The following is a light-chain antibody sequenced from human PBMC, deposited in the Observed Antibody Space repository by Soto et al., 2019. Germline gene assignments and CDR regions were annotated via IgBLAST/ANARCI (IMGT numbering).Light chain of an antibody. V-gene: IGLV2-14*01. Sequence: QSVLTQPASVSGSPGQSITISCTGTSSDVGGYNYVSWYQQHPGKAPKVMIYDVSNRPSGVSNRFSGSKSGNTASLTISGLQAEDEADYYCSSYTITRTLVLGGGTKVTVL. CDR2: DVS. J-gene: IGLJ3*02. CDR1: SSDVGGYNY. CDR3: SSYTITRTLV.